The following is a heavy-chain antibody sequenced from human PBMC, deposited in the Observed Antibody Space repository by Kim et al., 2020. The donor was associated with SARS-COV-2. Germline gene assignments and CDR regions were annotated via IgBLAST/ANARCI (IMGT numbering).Heavy chain of an antibody. CDR3: ARSGRRYCSGGSCSRTYFDY. CDR2: IKQDGSEK. CDR1: GFTFSSYW. V-gene: IGHV3-7*03. J-gene: IGHJ4*02. D-gene: IGHD2-15*01. Sequence: GGSLRLSCAASGFTFSSYWMSWVRQAPGKGLEWVANIKQDGSEKYYVDSVKGRFTITRDKDKNSLYLQMNRLRAEDAAVYYCARSGRRYCSGGSCSRTYFDYWGQGTLVTVSS.